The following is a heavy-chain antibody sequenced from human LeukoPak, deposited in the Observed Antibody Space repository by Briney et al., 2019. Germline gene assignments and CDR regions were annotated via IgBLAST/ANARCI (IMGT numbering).Heavy chain of an antibody. Sequence: IIPIFGTANYAQKFQGRVTITADESTSTAYMELSSLRSEDTAVYYCARGSRQQLSWFDPWGQGTLVTVSS. V-gene: IGHV1-69*01. CDR3: ARGSRQQLSWFDP. J-gene: IGHJ5*02. CDR2: IIPIFGTA. D-gene: IGHD6-13*01.